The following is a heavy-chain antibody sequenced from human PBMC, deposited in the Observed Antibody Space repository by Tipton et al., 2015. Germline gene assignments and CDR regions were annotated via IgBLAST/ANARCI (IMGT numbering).Heavy chain of an antibody. CDR2: IIPIFGTS. J-gene: IGHJ4*02. CDR3: ARAIGGDNCYSCYFDN. D-gene: IGHD2-15*01. CDR1: GGTYSNYV. V-gene: IGHV1-69*06. Sequence: QSGAEVKKPGSSVKVSCKASGGTYSNYVITWVRQAPGQGLEWMGGIIPIFGTSNCAQKFQGRVTITADKSTNTAYMELSSLRSEDTAVYYCARAIGGDNCYSCYFDNWGQGTLVTVSS.